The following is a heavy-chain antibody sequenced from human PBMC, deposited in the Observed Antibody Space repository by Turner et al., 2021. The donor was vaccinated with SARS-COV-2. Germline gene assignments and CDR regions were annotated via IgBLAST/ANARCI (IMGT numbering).Heavy chain of an antibody. V-gene: IGHV4-39*02. CDR1: GVSISSSSYY. J-gene: IGHJ1*01. D-gene: IGHD2-21*02. CDR3: ARDGGDPPRYFQH. Sequence: QLQLQESGPGLVKPSETLSLTCTVSGVSISSSSYYWGWIRQPPGKGLEWIGSIYYSGSTYYNPSLKSRVTISVDTSKNQFSLKLSSVTAADTAVYYCARDGGDPPRYFQHWGQGTLVTVSS. CDR2: IYYSGST.